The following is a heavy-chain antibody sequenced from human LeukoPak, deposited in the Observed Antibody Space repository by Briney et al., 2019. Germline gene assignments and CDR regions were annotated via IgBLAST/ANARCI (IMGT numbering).Heavy chain of an antibody. CDR3: AKASITIFGVVISYYYYYMDV. CDR1: GFTFSSYA. Sequence: GGSLRLSCAASGFTFSSYAMSWVRQAPGKGLEWVSAISGSGGSTYYADSVKGRFTIPRDNSKNTLYLQMNSLRAEDTAVYYCAKASITIFGVVISYYYYYMDVWGKGTTVTVSS. CDR2: ISGSGGST. V-gene: IGHV3-23*01. J-gene: IGHJ6*03. D-gene: IGHD3-3*01.